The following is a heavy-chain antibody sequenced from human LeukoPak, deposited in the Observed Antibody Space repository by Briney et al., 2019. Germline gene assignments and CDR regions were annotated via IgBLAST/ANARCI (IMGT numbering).Heavy chain of an antibody. CDR3: ARDEGFDY. CDR1: GFTFSSYS. CDR2: ISSSSSTI. Sequence: GGSLRLSCAASGFTFSSYSMNWVRQAPGKGLEWVSYISSSSSTIYYAHSVKGRFTISRDNAKNSLYLQMNSLRAEDTPVYYCARDEGFDYWGQGTLVTVSS. V-gene: IGHV3-48*01. J-gene: IGHJ4*02.